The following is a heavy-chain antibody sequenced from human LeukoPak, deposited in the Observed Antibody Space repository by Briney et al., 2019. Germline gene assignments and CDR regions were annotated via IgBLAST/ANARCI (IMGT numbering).Heavy chain of an antibody. CDR1: GYTFNGYY. CDR2: INPNSGGT. J-gene: IGHJ4*02. CDR3: ARWMTTVITPDY. V-gene: IGHV1-2*02. D-gene: IGHD4-11*01. Sequence: ASVKVSCKASGYTFNGYYLHWVRQAPGQGLEWMGWINPNSGGTNYAQKFQGRVTMTRDTSISTACMELSRLRSDDTAVYYCARWMTTVITPDYWGQGTLVTVSS.